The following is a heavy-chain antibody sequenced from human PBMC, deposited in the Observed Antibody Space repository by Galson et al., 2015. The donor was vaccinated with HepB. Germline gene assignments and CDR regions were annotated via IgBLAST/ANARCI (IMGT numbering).Heavy chain of an antibody. CDR2: IYSSGST. D-gene: IGHD4-17*01. CDR1: GGSISGYY. V-gene: IGHV4-59*01. J-gene: IGHJ4*02. CDR3: ARHEYGESEIDY. Sequence: LSLTCTVSGGSISGYYWSWIRQPPGKGLEWIGYIYSSGSTHYNPSLRSRVTISVDTSKNQFSLKLDSVTAADTALYYCARHEYGESEIDYWGQGTLVTVSS.